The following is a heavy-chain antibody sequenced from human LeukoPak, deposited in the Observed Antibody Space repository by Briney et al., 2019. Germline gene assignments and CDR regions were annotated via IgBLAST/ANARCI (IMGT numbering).Heavy chain of an antibody. D-gene: IGHD1-26*01. CDR3: ARLTVGAAYYFNY. J-gene: IGHJ4*02. Sequence: SETLSLTCTVSGGSISSYYWSWIRQPPGKGLEWIGYIYYSGSTNYNPSLKSRVTISVDTSKNQFSLKLSSVTAADTAVYYCARLTVGAAYYFNYWGQGTLVTVSS. CDR2: IYYSGST. CDR1: GGSISSYY. V-gene: IGHV4-59*01.